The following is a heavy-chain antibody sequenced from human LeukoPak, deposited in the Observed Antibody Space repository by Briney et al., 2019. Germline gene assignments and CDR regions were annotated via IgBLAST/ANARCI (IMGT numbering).Heavy chain of an antibody. D-gene: IGHD3-22*01. V-gene: IGHV3-20*04. CDR3: ARGSVVVPSRDAFDI. Sequence: GGSLRLSCAASGFTFDDYGMSWVRQAPGKGLEWVSGINWNGGSTGYADSVKGRFTISRDNAKNSLYLQMNSLRAEDTALYYCARGSVVVPSRDAFDIWGQGTMVTVSS. CDR2: INWNGGST. CDR1: GFTFDDYG. J-gene: IGHJ3*02.